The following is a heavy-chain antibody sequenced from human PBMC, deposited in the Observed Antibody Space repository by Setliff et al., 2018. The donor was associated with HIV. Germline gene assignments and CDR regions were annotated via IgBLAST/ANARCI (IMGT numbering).Heavy chain of an antibody. D-gene: IGHD3-3*01. J-gene: IGHJ3*02. CDR3: ARGFVLRFLEWSMPDAFDI. CDR2: ISRTSSYI. V-gene: IGHV3-21*01. Sequence: ETLSLSCAASGFTFSSYSMNWVRQAPGKGLEWVSFISRTSSYIYYADSLKGRFTISRDNAKNSLYLQMNSLRAEDTAVYYCARGFVLRFLEWSMPDAFDIRGQGTMVTVSS. CDR1: GFTFSSYS.